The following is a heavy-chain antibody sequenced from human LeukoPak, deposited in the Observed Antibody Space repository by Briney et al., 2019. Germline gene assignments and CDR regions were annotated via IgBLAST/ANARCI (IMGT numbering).Heavy chain of an antibody. V-gene: IGHV1-18*01. CDR2: ISAYNGNT. CDR1: GYTFTSYG. Sequence: GASVKVSCKASGYTFTSYGISWVRQAPGQGLEWMGWISAYNGNTNYAQKLQGRVTMTTDTSTSTAYMELRSLRSDDTAVYYCARDEWRGSGSRGAFDIWGQGTMVTVSS. D-gene: IGHD6-19*01. J-gene: IGHJ3*02. CDR3: ARDEWRGSGSRGAFDI.